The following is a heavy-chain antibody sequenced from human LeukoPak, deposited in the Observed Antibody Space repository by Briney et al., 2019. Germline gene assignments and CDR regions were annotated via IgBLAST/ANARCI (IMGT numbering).Heavy chain of an antibody. V-gene: IGHV1-2*02. CDR1: GYTFTGYY. D-gene: IGHD3-3*01. CDR2: INPNSGGT. Sequence: ASVKVSCKASGYTFTGYYMHWVRQAPGQGLEWMGWINPNSGGTNYAQKFQGRVTMTRDTSISTAYMEQSRLRSDDTAVYYCAREVDPRITIFGVVTPYYMDVWGKGTTVTVSS. CDR3: AREVDPRITIFGVVTPYYMDV. J-gene: IGHJ6*03.